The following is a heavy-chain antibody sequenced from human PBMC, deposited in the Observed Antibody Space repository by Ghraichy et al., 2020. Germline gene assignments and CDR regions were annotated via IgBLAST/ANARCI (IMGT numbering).Heavy chain of an antibody. V-gene: IGHV4-4*07. D-gene: IGHD6-13*01. CDR3: ARSPTAEAVPCDY. CDR2: INNSGST. CDR1: GGSISSYY. Sequence: SETLSLTCTVSGGSISSYYWSWIRQPAGKGLEWIGQINNSGSTNYNPSLKSRVTMSVDTSKNQFSLKLSSVTAADTAVYYCARSPTAEAVPCDYWGQGTLVTVSS. J-gene: IGHJ4*02.